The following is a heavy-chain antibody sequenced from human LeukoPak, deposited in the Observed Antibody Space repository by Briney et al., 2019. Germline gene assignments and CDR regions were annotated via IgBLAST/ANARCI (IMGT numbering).Heavy chain of an antibody. D-gene: IGHD3-3*01. CDR3: ARDSYDFWSGYSIYGMDV. CDR1: GFTFSSYG. V-gene: IGHV3-33*01. J-gene: IGHJ6*02. Sequence: PGGSLRLSCAASGFTFSSYGMHWVRQAPGKGLEWVAVIWYDGSNKYYADSVKGRFTISRDNSKNTLYLQMNSLRAEDTAVYYCARDSYDFWSGYSIYGMDVWGQGTTVTASS. CDR2: IWYDGSNK.